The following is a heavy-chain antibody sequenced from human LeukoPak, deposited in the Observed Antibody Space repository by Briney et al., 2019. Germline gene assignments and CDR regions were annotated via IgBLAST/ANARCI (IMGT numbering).Heavy chain of an antibody. CDR2: INPSGGT. D-gene: IGHD5-18*01. V-gene: IGHV4-34*01. CDR1: GGSFSDYS. Sequence: PSETLSLTCAVYGGSFSDYSWSWIRQPPGKGLEWIGEINPSGGTNHNPSLMSRVTMSVDRSKNRISLRVSSVTAADTAVYYCARVGYRYSINDWSRIGLGAYPTKYYYYMDVWGKGTTVTVSS. CDR3: ARVGYRYSINDWSRIGLGAYPTKYYYYMDV. J-gene: IGHJ6*03.